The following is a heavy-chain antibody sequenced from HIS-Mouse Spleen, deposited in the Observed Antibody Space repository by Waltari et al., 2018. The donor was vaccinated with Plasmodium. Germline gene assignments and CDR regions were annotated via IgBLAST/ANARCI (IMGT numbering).Heavy chain of an antibody. CDR2: IYYSGST. J-gene: IGHJ3*02. V-gene: IGHV4-59*01. D-gene: IGHD2-2*01. CDR1: GGSISSYY. Sequence: QVQLQESGPGLVKPSETLSLTCTVSGGSISSYYWSWIRQPPGKGLEWIGYIYYSGSTNYHPSLKGRVTISVDTSKTQFSLKLSSVTAADTAVYYCARDCSSTSCLDAFDIWGQGTMVTVSS. CDR3: ARDCSSTSCLDAFDI.